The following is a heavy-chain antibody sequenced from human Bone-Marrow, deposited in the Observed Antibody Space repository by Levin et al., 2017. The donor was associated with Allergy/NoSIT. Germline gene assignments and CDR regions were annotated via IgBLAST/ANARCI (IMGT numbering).Heavy chain of an antibody. V-gene: IGHV4-39*01. CDR3: ARLGFSATQDY. CDR1: GGSISSSSYY. J-gene: IGHJ4*02. Sequence: PSETLSLTCTVSGGSISSSSYYWGWIRQPPGKGLEWIGSIYYSGSTYYNPSLKSRVTISVDTSKNQFSLKLSSVTAADTAVYYCARLGFSATQDYWGQGTLVTVSS. D-gene: IGHD2-15*01. CDR2: IYYSGST.